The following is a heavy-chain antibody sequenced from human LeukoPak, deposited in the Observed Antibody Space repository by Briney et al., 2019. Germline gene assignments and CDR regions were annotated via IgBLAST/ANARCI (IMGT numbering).Heavy chain of an antibody. V-gene: IGHV3-15*01. CDR1: GLTFSKAW. Sequence: PGGSLRLSCAASGLTFSKAWMTWVRQAPGKGLEWVGRIKSKTDGGTTDYAAPVKGRFTISTDDSKNTLYLQMNSLKTEDTAVYYRTTVAYNSLFFRGQGTLVTVSS. D-gene: IGHD2/OR15-2a*01. CDR3: TTVAYNSLFF. CDR2: IKSKTDGGTT. J-gene: IGHJ4*02.